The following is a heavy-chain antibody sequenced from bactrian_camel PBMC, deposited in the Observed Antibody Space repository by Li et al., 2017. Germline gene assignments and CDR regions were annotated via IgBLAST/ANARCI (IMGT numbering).Heavy chain of an antibody. J-gene: IGHJ6*01. CDR3: AAATFASCAWRPGAHDFYL. D-gene: IGHD4*01. CDR2: VGSDGTT. CDR1: GYTSGVNC. V-gene: IGHV3S53*01. Sequence: GSVQAGGSLRLSCTASGYTSGVNCMGWFRQAPGKEREGVAAVGSDGTTTYAGSVKGRSTISKDDDTLYLQMNGLKPGDTAMYYCAAATFASCAWRPGAHDFYLWGRGTQVTVS.